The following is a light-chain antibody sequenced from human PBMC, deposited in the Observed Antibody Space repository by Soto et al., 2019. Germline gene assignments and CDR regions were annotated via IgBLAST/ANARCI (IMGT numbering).Light chain of an antibody. J-gene: IGKJ1*01. V-gene: IGKV1-9*01. Sequence: DIQLTQSPSFLSASVGARVPVTCRASQGISTFLAWYQQKPGQAPKLLIYAASTLQGGVPSRFSGSGSGTESTLTISSLQPEDFATYYCQQFNSHPRTFGQGTKVDIK. CDR2: AAS. CDR1: QGISTF. CDR3: QQFNSHPRT.